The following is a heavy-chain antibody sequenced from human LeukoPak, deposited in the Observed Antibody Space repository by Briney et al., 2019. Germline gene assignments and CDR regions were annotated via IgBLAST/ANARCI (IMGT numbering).Heavy chain of an antibody. CDR1: GGSISGSSHF. Sequence: SETLSLTCTVSGGSISGSSHFWGWIRQPPGKGLEWIVSIYYSGSTYYNPSLKSRVTISVDTSQNQFSLKLSSVTATDTAVYYCARHTSRSLAAHFVYWGQGTLVTVSS. V-gene: IGHV4-39*01. D-gene: IGHD6-6*01. J-gene: IGHJ4*02. CDR2: IYYSGST. CDR3: ARHTSRSLAAHFVY.